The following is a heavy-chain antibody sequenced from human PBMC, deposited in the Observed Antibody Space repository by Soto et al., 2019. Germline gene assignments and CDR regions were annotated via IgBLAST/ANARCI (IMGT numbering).Heavy chain of an antibody. CDR3: AGLRGYAGSPIDY. V-gene: IGHV4-59*01. J-gene: IGHJ4*02. CDR1: GGSIVSGY. CDR2: ISYNGNT. Sequence: SETLSLTCTVSGGSIVSGYWSWSRQPPGKGLGWIGYISYNGNTNYNPSLKSRVTMSVDTPKNQFSLRLGSVTTADTAVYYCAGLRGYAGSPIDYWGQGTLVTVSS. D-gene: IGHD5-12*01.